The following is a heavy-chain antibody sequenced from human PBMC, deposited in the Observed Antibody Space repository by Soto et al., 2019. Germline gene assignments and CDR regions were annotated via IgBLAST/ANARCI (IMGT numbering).Heavy chain of an antibody. CDR3: ARDGSWDRHAFDS. CDR1: GFSFSSYG. J-gene: IGHJ3*02. Sequence: QVQLVESGGGVVQSGRSLRLSCAASGFSFSSYGMHWVRQAPGKGLEWVAVIWYDGSNKYYADSVKGRFTISRDNSKNTLYLLMISLRAEDTAVYYCARDGSWDRHAFDSWGQGTMVTVSS. CDR2: IWYDGSNK. D-gene: IGHD1-26*01. V-gene: IGHV3-33*01.